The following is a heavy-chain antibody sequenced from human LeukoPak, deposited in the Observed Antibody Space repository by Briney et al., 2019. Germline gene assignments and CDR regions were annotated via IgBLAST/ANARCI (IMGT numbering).Heavy chain of an antibody. J-gene: IGHJ6*03. V-gene: IGHV1-46*01. CDR3: ARGIAAAGTTYYYYMDV. Sequence: ASMKVSCKASGYTFTSYYMHWVRQAPGQGLEWMGIINPSGGSTSYAQKFQGRVTMTRDTSTSTVYMELSSLRSEDTAVYYCARGIAAAGTTYYYYMDVWGKGTTVTVSS. CDR1: GYTFTSYY. CDR2: INPSGGST. D-gene: IGHD6-13*01.